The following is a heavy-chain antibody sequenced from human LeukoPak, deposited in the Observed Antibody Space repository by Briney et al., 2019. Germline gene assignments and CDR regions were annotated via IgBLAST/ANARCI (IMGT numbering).Heavy chain of an antibody. Sequence: GASVKVSCKASGYTFTGYYIHWVRQAPGQGLEWMGWINPNSGGTNYAQKFQGRVTMTRDTSISTAYMELSTVRSDDTAVYYCARIGGSSWVDYWGQGTLVTVSS. D-gene: IGHD6-13*01. CDR1: GYTFTGYY. CDR3: ARIGGSSWVDY. V-gene: IGHV1-2*02. J-gene: IGHJ4*02. CDR2: INPNSGGT.